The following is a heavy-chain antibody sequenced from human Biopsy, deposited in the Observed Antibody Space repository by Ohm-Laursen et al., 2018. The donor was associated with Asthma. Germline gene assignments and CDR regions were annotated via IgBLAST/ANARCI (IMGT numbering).Heavy chain of an antibody. CDR3: ARTYYDFLTGQVNDACAI. J-gene: IGHJ3*02. V-gene: IGHV1-3*01. CDR1: GYNFISFA. CDR2: INAGNGNT. Sequence: SSVKVSCKASGYNFISFAIHWVRQAPGQRLEWMGWINAGNGNTKYSQKFQGRVTITRDTSAGTAYMELSSLRSEDTAVYYCARTYYDFLTGQVNDACAIWGQGTMVTVSS. D-gene: IGHD3-9*01.